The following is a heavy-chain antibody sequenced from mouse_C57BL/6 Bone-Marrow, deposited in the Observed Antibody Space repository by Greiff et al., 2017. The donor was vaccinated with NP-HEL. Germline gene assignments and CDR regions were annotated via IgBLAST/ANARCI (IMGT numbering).Heavy chain of an antibody. V-gene: IGHV1-4*01. CDR2: INPSSGYT. CDR3: APDGYYFLAY. Sequence: QVQLQQSGAELARPGASVKMSCKASGYTFTSYTMHWVKQSPGQGLEWIGYINPSSGYTKYNQKFKDKATLTADKSSSTAYMQLSSLTSEDSAVYYCAPDGYYFLAYWGKGTRVTVAA. J-gene: IGHJ3*01. CDR1: GYTFTSYT. D-gene: IGHD2-3*01.